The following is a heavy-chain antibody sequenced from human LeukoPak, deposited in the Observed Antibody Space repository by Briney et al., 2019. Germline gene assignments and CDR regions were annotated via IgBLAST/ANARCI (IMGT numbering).Heavy chain of an antibody. CDR2: ISGSTGST. V-gene: IGHV3-23*01. J-gene: IGHJ4*02. CDR3: AKGPVSAIVGATTLDY. D-gene: IGHD1-26*01. Sequence: GGSLRLSCAASGFSFSNYAMNWVRQAPGKGLEWVSLISGSTGSTYYADSVKDRLFISRENSNNTVYLQMNSLIMDETAVQYCAKGPVSAIVGATTLDYWGQATLVTASS. CDR1: GFSFSNYA.